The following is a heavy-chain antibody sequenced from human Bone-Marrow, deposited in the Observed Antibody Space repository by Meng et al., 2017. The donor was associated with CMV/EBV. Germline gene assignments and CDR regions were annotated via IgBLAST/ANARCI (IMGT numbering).Heavy chain of an antibody. V-gene: IGHV1-8*03. Sequence: ASVKVSCKASGYTFISYDINWVRQATGQGLEWMGWVNPNSGNTGHAQKFQGRVTITRDTSISTAYMELSSLRSEDTAVYYCAREDLVDGSGNYFDYWGQGTLVTVSS. CDR3: AREDLVDGSGNYFDY. J-gene: IGHJ4*02. CDR1: GYTFISYD. D-gene: IGHD3-10*01. CDR2: VNPNSGNT.